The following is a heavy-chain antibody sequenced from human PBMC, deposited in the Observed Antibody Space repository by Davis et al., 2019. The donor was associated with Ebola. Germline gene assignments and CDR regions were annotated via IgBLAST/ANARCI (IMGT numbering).Heavy chain of an antibody. J-gene: IGHJ4*02. CDR3: ARGHNYAHEY. CDR1: GYSFTSYG. Sequence: ASVKVSCKASGYSFTSYGISWVQQAPGQGLEWMGWISPYNGNTNYAQKLQGRVTMTRDTSISTVYTELSSLRYDDTADYYCARGHNYAHEYWGQGTLVTVSS. V-gene: IGHV1-18*01. CDR2: ISPYNGNT. D-gene: IGHD4-11*01.